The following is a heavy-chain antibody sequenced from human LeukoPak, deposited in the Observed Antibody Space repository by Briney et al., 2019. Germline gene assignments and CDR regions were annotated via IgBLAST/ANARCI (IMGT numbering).Heavy chain of an antibody. CDR1: GYTFTSYA. V-gene: IGHV1-3*01. Sequence: ASVKVSCKASGYTFTSYAMHWVRQAPGQRLEWMGWINAGNGNTKYPQKFQGRVTITRDTSASTAYMELSSLRSEDTAVYYCARDQWSSGWYYFDYWGQGTLVTVSS. D-gene: IGHD6-19*01. J-gene: IGHJ4*02. CDR2: INAGNGNT. CDR3: ARDQWSSGWYYFDY.